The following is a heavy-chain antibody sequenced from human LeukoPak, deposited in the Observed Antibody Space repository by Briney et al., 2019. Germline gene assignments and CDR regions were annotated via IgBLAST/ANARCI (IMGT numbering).Heavy chain of an antibody. CDR3: ARALGELWEINWFDP. CDR1: GFTFSSYS. Sequence: GGSLRLSCAASGFTFSSYSMNWVRQAPGKGLEWVSYISSSSSYIYYADSVKGRFTISRDNAKNSLYLQMNSLRAEDTAVYYCARALGELWEINWFDPWGQGTLVTVSS. J-gene: IGHJ5*02. V-gene: IGHV3-21*01. D-gene: IGHD3-10*01. CDR2: ISSSSSYI.